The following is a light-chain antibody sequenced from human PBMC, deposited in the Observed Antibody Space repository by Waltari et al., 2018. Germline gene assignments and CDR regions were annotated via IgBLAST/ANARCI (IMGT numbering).Light chain of an antibody. CDR3: QQYHNWPRV. J-gene: IGKJ1*01. CDR2: GAS. Sequence: EIVMTQSPSTLSVSPGERATISCKASQSVITNLAWYQQNPGQPPRLLIYGASARATGIPDRFSGIGFGTEFTLAISSLQSEDSAIYYCQQYHNWPRVFGQGTKVEIK. CDR1: QSVITN. V-gene: IGKV3-15*01.